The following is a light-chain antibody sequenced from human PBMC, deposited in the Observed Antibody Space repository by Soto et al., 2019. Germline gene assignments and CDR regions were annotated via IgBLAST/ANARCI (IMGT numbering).Light chain of an antibody. CDR2: DVT. CDR1: SSDVGGLNY. J-gene: IGLJ1*01. CDR3: NSYTSSSTYG. Sequence: QSALTQPASVSGSPGQSITISCTGTSSDVGGLNYVSWYQQHPGKAPKLMIYDVTNRPSGVSYRFSGSKSGNTASLTISGLQAEDEADYYCNSYTSSSTYGFGTGTKVTVL. V-gene: IGLV2-14*03.